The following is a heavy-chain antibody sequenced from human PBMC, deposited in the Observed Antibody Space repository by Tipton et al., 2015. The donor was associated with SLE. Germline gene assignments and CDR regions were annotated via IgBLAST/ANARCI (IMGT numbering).Heavy chain of an antibody. CDR3: ARGNMKQWLADY. CDR1: GGSISSHY. CDR2: IYYSGST. J-gene: IGHJ4*02. Sequence: LRLSYTVSGGSISSHYWSWIRQPPGKGLEWIGSIYYSGSTYYNPSLKSRVTISVDTSKNQFSLKLSSVTAADTAVYYCARGNMKQWLADYWGQGTLVTVSS. D-gene: IGHD6-19*01. V-gene: IGHV4-59*11.